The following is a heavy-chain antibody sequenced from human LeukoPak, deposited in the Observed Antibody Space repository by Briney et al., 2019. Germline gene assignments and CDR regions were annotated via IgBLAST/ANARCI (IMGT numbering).Heavy chain of an antibody. V-gene: IGHV1-2*02. CDR3: ARDGYYYGSGSFFPFDI. D-gene: IGHD3-10*01. J-gene: IGHJ3*02. Sequence: GASVTVSFKASGYTFTGYYMHWVRQAPGQGLEWMGWINPNSGGTNYAQKFQGRVTMTRDTSISTAYMELSRLRSDDTAVYYCARDGYYYGSGSFFPFDIWGQGTMVTVSS. CDR1: GYTFTGYY. CDR2: INPNSGGT.